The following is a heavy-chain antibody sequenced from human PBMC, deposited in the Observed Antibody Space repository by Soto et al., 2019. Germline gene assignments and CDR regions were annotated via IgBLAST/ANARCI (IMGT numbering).Heavy chain of an antibody. CDR3: ATESGSTYGYFDY. J-gene: IGHJ4*02. CDR2: ISNSGST. V-gene: IGHV4-30-4*01. CDR1: GGSVTSDEDY. Sequence: SETLSPTCTVSGGSVTSDEDYWSWIRQSPGKGLEWIGYISNSGSTGYNPSLKTRLSMSVDRSKNQFTLRLTSVTAADTAVYFCATESGSTYGYFDYWGQGTQVTVSS. D-gene: IGHD5-18*01.